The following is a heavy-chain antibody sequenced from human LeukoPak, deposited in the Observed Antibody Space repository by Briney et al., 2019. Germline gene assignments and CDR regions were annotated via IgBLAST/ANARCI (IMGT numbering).Heavy chain of an antibody. CDR3: ARDLHSWAWGDAFDI. J-gene: IGHJ3*02. CDR2: FDPEDGET. D-gene: IGHD6-13*01. CDR1: GYTLTELS. Sequence: REASVKVSCKVSGYTLTELSMHWVRQAPGKGLEWMGGFDPEDGETIYAQKFQGRVTMTEDTSTDTAYMELSSLRSEDTAVYYCARDLHSWAWGDAFDIWGQGTMVTVSS. V-gene: IGHV1-24*01.